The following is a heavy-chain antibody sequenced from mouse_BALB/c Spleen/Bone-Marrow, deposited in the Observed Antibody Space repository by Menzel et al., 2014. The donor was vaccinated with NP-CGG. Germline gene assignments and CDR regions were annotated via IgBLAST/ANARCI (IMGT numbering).Heavy chain of an antibody. J-gene: IGHJ2*01. V-gene: IGHV14-3*02. D-gene: IGHD2-2*01. CDR3: ASYVYGYYFDY. CDR1: GFNIKDTY. CDR2: IDPANDNT. Sequence: EVQGVESGAELVKPGASVKLSCTASGFNIKDTYIHWVKQRPEQGLEWIGRIDPANDNTNYDPKFQGKATITADTSSSTAYLQLSSLTSEDTAVYYCASYVYGYYFDYWGQGTTLTVSS.